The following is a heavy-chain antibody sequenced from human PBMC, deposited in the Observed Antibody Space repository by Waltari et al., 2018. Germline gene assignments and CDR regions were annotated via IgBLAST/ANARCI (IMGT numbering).Heavy chain of an antibody. CDR3: AVKMSPLWLHPVDS. J-gene: IGHJ4*02. V-gene: IGHV4-39*07. CDR1: AASISSNSYS. CDR2: IFFTGNH. D-gene: IGHD3-9*01. Sequence: QLQLQESGPGLVRPSETLALTCSVSAASISSNSYSWGWVRQPPGKGLEWHASIFFTGNHYYTPSLRSRVTMSLDTSKHQSSRHLASVTAADTAVYFCAVKMSPLWLHPVDSWGQGALVTVSS.